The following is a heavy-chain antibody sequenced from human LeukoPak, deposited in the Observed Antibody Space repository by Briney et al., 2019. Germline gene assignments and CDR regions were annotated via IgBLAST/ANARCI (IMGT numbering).Heavy chain of an antibody. J-gene: IGHJ4*02. CDR3: ASQGLDTAMAPHFDY. V-gene: IGHV3-7*03. CDR1: GFTFSSYW. D-gene: IGHD5-18*01. Sequence: GGSLRLSCAASGFTFSSYWMSWVGQAPGKGLEWVANIKQDGSEKYYVDSVKGRFTISRDNAKNALYLQRNSLRAEDTAAYYCASQGLDTAMAPHFDYWGQGTLVTVSS. CDR2: IKQDGSEK.